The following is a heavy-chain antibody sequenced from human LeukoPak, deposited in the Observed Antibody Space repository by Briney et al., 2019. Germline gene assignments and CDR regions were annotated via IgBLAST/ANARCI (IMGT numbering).Heavy chain of an antibody. Sequence: SVKVSCKASGGTFSSYAISRVRQAPGQGLEWMGGIIPIFGTANYAQKFQGRVTITADESTSTAYMELSSLRSEDTAVYYCARGNTAIIRDAFDIWGQGTMVTVSS. V-gene: IGHV1-69*01. CDR2: IIPIFGTA. CDR1: GGTFSSYA. CDR3: ARGNTAIIRDAFDI. J-gene: IGHJ3*02. D-gene: IGHD5-18*01.